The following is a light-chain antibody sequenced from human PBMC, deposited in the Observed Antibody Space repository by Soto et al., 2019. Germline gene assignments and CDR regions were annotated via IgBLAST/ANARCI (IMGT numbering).Light chain of an antibody. CDR2: AAS. Sequence: FPRIQSPYRQSAALGKRVDLSGRASQRISSYLNWYQQKPGKAPKLLIYAASSLQSGVPSRFSGSGSGTDFTLPISSLQPEDVATYYWQQSYSTPRTFGQGTKVDIK. J-gene: IGKJ1*01. CDR3: QQSYSTPRT. CDR1: QRISSY. V-gene: IGKV1-39*01.